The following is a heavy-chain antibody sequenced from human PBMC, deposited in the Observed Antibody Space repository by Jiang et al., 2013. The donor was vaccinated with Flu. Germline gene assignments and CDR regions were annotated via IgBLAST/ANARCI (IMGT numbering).Heavy chain of an antibody. D-gene: IGHD5-18*01. J-gene: IGHJ4*02. CDR3: ARAIGGYSYGPFEY. CDR2: IIPIFGTT. V-gene: IGHV1-69*01. Sequence: GAEVKKPGSSVRVSCKASGGTLSSYATNWVRQAPGQGLEWMGGIIPIFGTTEYAQKFQGRVTITADELTGTVYMELTSLKSEDTAVYYCARAIGGYSYGPFEYWGQGTLVTVSA. CDR1: GGTLSSYA.